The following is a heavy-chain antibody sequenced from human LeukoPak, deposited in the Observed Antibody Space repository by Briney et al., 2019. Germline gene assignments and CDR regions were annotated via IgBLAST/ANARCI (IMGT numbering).Heavy chain of an antibody. Sequence: GASVKVSCKVSGYTLTELSMHWVRQAPGKGLEWMGGFDPEDGETIYAQKFQGRVTMTEDTSTDTAYMEPSSLRSEDTAVYYCARGAAAGIMFDYWGQGTLVTVSS. V-gene: IGHV1-24*01. J-gene: IGHJ4*02. CDR1: GYTLTELS. D-gene: IGHD6-13*01. CDR3: ARGAAAGIMFDY. CDR2: FDPEDGET.